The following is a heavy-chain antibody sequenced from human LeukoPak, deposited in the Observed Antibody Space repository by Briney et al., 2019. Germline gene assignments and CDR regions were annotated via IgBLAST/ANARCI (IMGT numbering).Heavy chain of an antibody. V-gene: IGHV4-39*01. J-gene: IGHJ3*01. D-gene: IGHD3-22*01. Sequence: SETLSLTCTVSGGSSSDTTYYWTWIRQPPGKGLEWIASIYFSETKYNPSLKSRVTISGDTSKNQFSLKLSSVTAADTAVYYCASPSKLVISRGGFDVWGQGTVVTVSA. CDR1: GGSSSDTTYY. CDR2: IYFSET. CDR3: ASPSKLVISRGGFDV.